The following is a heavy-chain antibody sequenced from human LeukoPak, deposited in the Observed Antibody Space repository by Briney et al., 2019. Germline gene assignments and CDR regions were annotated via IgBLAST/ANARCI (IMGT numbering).Heavy chain of an antibody. V-gene: IGHV3-53*01. Sequence: GVPLRLSCAASGFTVSSNYMSWVRQAPGKGLEWVSVIYSGGSTYYANSVKGRFTISRYNSKNTLYLQMNSLRAEDTAVYYCARVYPPSGDYWGQGTLVTVSS. CDR2: IYSGGST. J-gene: IGHJ4*02. CDR1: GFTVSSNY. CDR3: ARVYPPSGDY. D-gene: IGHD2/OR15-2a*01.